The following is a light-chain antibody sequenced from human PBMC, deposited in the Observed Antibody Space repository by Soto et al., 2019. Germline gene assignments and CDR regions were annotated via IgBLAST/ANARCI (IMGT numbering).Light chain of an antibody. J-gene: IGLJ1*01. CDR1: SSDVGGYNY. Sequence: QSALTQPASVSGSPGQSVTISCTGTSSDVGGYNYVSWYQQHPGKAPKLIIYEVSDRPSGVPYRFSGSKFGNTASLTISGLQAEDEADYYCNSYTSRSTGVFGTGTKLTVL. CDR2: EVS. V-gene: IGLV2-14*01. CDR3: NSYTSRSTGV.